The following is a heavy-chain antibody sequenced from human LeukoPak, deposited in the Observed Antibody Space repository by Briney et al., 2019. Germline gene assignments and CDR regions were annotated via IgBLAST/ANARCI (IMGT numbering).Heavy chain of an antibody. CDR3: ARLDILTGNDY. CDR2: IYYSGST. CDR1: GGSISSYY. Sequence: SETLSLTCTVSGGSISSYYWSWVRQPPGKGLEWIGYIYYSGSTNYNPSLKSRVTISVDTSKNQFSLKLSSVTAADTAVYYCARLDILTGNDYWGQGTLVTVSS. J-gene: IGHJ4*02. V-gene: IGHV4-59*08. D-gene: IGHD3-9*01.